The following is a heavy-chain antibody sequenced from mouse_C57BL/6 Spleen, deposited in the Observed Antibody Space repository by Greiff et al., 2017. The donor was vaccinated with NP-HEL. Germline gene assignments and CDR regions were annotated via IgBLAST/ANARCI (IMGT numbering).Heavy chain of an antibody. V-gene: IGHV5-4*03. Sequence: EVMLVESGGGLVKPGGSLKLSCAASGFTFSSYAMSWVRQTPEKRLEWVATISVGGSYTYYPDNVKGRFTISRDNAKNNLYLQMSHLKSEDTAMYYCARGRDDEVFAYWGQGTLVTVSA. CDR2: ISVGGSYT. CDR1: GFTFSSYA. J-gene: IGHJ3*01. CDR3: ARGRDDEVFAY. D-gene: IGHD2-12*01.